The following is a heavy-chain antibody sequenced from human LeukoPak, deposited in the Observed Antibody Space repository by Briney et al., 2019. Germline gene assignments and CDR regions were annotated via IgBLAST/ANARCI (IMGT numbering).Heavy chain of an antibody. J-gene: IGHJ4*02. V-gene: IGHV3-11*04. Sequence: GGSLRLSCAASGFTFSDYYMSWIRQTPRKGLEWVSYVSSSGSTIYYADSVKGRFTISRDNAKNSLYLQMNSLRAEDTALYYCARDLAYCGGDCYVPAGFDYWGQGTLVTVSS. D-gene: IGHD2-21*02. CDR1: GFTFSDYY. CDR2: VSSSGSTI. CDR3: ARDLAYCGGDCYVPAGFDY.